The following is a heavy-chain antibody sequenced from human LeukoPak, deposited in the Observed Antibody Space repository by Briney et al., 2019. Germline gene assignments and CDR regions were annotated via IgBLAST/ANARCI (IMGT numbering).Heavy chain of an antibody. CDR2: IYYSGST. CDR3: ARQIQLWDGFGY. Sequence: SETLSLTCTVSGGSISSYYWSWIRQPPGKGLEWIGYIYYSGSTNYNPSLKSRVTISVDTSKNQFSLKLSSVTAADTAVYYCARQIQLWDGFGYWGQGTLVTVSS. V-gene: IGHV4-59*08. D-gene: IGHD5-18*01. CDR1: GGSISSYY. J-gene: IGHJ4*02.